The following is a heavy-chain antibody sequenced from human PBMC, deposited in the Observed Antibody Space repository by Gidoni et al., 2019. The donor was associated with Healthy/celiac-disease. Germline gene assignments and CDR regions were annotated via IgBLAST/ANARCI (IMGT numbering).Heavy chain of an antibody. Sequence: QVQLVQSGAEVKKPGSSVTVSCKASGGTFSTYAISWVRQATGQWLEWMGGIIPIFGTANYAQKFQGRVTMTADESTSTAYMELSSLRSEDTAVYYCARDLYGDEHVDYWGQGTLVTVSS. V-gene: IGHV1-69*01. D-gene: IGHD4-17*01. J-gene: IGHJ4*02. CDR2: IIPIFGTA. CDR3: ARDLYGDEHVDY. CDR1: GGTFSTYA.